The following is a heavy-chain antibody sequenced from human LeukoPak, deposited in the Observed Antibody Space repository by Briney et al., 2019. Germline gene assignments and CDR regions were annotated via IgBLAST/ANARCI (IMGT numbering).Heavy chain of an antibody. CDR2: IYPGDSDT. V-gene: IGHV5-51*01. D-gene: IGHD1-20*01. CDR1: GYSFTSYW. J-gene: IGHJ5*02. Sequence: GDFLKISCKGSGYSFTSYWIGWVRQMPGKGLEWMGIIYPGDSDTRYSPSFQGQVTISADKSISTAYLQWSSLKASDTAMYYCARHGHNWNRYNWFGPWGQGTLVTVSS. CDR3: ARHGHNWNRYNWFGP.